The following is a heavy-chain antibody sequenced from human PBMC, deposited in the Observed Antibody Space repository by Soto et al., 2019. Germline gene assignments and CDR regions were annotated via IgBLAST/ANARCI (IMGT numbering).Heavy chain of an antibody. CDR2: SNSDGSST. CDR1: GFTFSSHW. D-gene: IGHD6-19*01. CDR3: ARQQWLACFDF. J-gene: IGHJ4*02. Sequence: EVQLVESGGGLVQPGGSLRLSCAASGFTFSSHWMHWVRQTPGKGLVWVSRSNSDGSSTSYADSVKGRFTISRDNAKNTLYLQMNSLKADDTAVYYCARQQWLACFDFWGQGTLVTVSS. V-gene: IGHV3-74*01.